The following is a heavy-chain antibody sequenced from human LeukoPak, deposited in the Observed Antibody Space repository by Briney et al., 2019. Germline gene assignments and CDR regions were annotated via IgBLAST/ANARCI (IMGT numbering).Heavy chain of an antibody. D-gene: IGHD2-2*01. J-gene: IGHJ5*02. Sequence: QPGGSLRLSCAASGFTVSSNYMSWVRQAPGKGLEWVSVIYSGGSTYYADSVKGRFTISRDNAKNSLYLQMNSLRAEDTAVYYCAREVVPAYNWFDPWGQGTLVTVSS. CDR1: GFTVSSNY. CDR3: AREVVPAYNWFDP. V-gene: IGHV3-66*01. CDR2: IYSGGST.